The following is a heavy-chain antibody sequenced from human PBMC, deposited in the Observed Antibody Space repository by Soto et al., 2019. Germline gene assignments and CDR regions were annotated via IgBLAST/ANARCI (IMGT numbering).Heavy chain of an antibody. CDR3: ETRDPGHY. CDR2: ISPGGGRT. CDR1: GYPFTTYY. J-gene: IGHJ4*02. Sequence: GGSVKVSCKACGYPFTTYYMHWVRQAPGQGLEWMGIISPGGGRTSYAQKFQGRVTMTRDTSTSTVYMELSSLRSEDTAVYYCETRDPGHYWGQGTMVTVSS. V-gene: IGHV1-46*01.